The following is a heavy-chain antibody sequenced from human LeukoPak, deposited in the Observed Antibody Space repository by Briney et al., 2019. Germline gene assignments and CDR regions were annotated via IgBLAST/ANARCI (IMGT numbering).Heavy chain of an antibody. D-gene: IGHD3-22*01. V-gene: IGHV4-31*03. CDR1: GGSISSGGYY. CDR2: IYYSGST. J-gene: IGHJ4*02. CDR3: ARGKNYYDSSGYYYDY. Sequence: PSETLSLTCTVSGGSISSGGYYWSWIRQHPGKGLEWIGYIYYSGSTYYNPSLKSRVTISVDTSKNQFSLKLSSVTAADTAVYYCARGKNYYDSSGYYYDYWGQGTLVTVSS.